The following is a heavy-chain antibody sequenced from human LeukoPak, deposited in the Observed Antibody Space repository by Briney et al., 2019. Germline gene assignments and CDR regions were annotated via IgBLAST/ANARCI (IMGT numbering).Heavy chain of an antibody. D-gene: IGHD3-3*01. V-gene: IGHV4-39*01. CDR2: IYHNGST. J-gene: IGHJ5*02. CDR3: ARHVGHDFWSGYRSVDP. Sequence: SETLSVTCTVSGGSLRRTGYCWGWIRQPPGKGLEWIGSIYHNGSTCNNPSLKSRVILSVDTSKNQFSLKLSSVTAADTAVYYCARHVGHDFWSGYRSVDPWGQGTLVTVSS. CDR1: GGSLRRTGYC.